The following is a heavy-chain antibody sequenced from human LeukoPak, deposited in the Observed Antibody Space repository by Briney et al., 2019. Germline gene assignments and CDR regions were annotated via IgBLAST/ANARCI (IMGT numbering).Heavy chain of an antibody. Sequence: PSETLSLTCTVSGGSISRDYWSWVRQPPGKGLEWIGYIYYTGSTNYNPSLKSRVTISVDTSKNQFSLKLTSVTAADTAVYYCARERRVGYYDSSGYYDAFDIWGQGTMVTVSS. CDR3: ARERRVGYYDSSGYYDAFDI. CDR2: IYYTGST. D-gene: IGHD3-22*01. V-gene: IGHV4-59*01. CDR1: GGSISRDY. J-gene: IGHJ3*02.